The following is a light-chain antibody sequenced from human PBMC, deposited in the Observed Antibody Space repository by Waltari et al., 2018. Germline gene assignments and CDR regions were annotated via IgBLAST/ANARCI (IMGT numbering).Light chain of an antibody. J-gene: IGKJ1*01. CDR1: QGVSRT. V-gene: IGKV3-20*01. CDR2: GAS. Sequence: EIVLTQSPGTLSLSPGERATLSCRASQGVSRTLAWYQQKPGQAPRLLIYGASTRDTGIPGRFSGGGSGTDFSLTISRLEPEDFAVYYCQHYVSLPATFGQGTKVEIK. CDR3: QHYVSLPAT.